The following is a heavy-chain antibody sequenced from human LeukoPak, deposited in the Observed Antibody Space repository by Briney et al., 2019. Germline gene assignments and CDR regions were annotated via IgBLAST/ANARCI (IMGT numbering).Heavy chain of an antibody. J-gene: IGHJ3*02. Sequence: GGSLRLSCAASGFTFSSYNMNWVRQAPGKGLEWVSYISNSGSSIYYAGSVEGRFTVSRDNAKTSLYLQMNSLGAEDTALYYCARGWNTTPRSGFDIWGLGTMVTVSS. CDR2: ISNSGSSI. CDR1: GFTFSSYN. CDR3: ARGWNTTPRSGFDI. V-gene: IGHV3-48*01. D-gene: IGHD1/OR15-1a*01.